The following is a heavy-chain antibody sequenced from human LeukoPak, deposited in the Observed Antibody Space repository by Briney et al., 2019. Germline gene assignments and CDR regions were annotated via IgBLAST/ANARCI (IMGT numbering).Heavy chain of an antibody. Sequence: PGGSLRLTCAASAFTFSSYAMSWVRQAPGKGLEWVSAISGGGGSTYYADSVKGRFTISRDNSKNTLFLQMNSLRAEDTAVYYCAKDRVSLTARNFDYWGQGPLVTVSS. V-gene: IGHV3-23*01. D-gene: IGHD2-8*01. CDR1: AFTFSSYA. J-gene: IGHJ4*02. CDR3: AKDRVSLTARNFDY. CDR2: ISGGGGST.